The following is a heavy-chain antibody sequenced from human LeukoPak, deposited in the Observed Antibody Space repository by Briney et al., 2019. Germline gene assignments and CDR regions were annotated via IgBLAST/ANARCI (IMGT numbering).Heavy chain of an antibody. J-gene: IGHJ4*02. CDR1: GGSFCGYY. CDR3: ARGPTKKRDYYDSSGYPY. V-gene: IGHV4-34*01. D-gene: IGHD3-22*01. CDR2: INHSGST. Sequence: SETLSLTCAVYGGSFCGYYWSWIRQPPGKGLEWIGEINHSGSTNYNPSLKSRVTISVDTSKNQFSLKLSSVTAADTAVYYCARGPTKKRDYYDSSGYPYWGQETLVTVSS.